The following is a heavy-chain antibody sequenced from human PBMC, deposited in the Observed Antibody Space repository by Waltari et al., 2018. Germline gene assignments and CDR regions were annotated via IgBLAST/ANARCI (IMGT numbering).Heavy chain of an antibody. J-gene: IGHJ4*02. D-gene: IGHD3-22*01. CDR3: AREAYYYDSSGYYNIFNFDY. V-gene: IGHV3-33*08. CDR1: GFTFSSYG. Sequence: QVQLVESGGGWVQPGRSLRLSCAASGFTFSSYGMHWVRQAPGKGLAWVAVIWYDGSNKYYADSVKGRFTISRDNSKNTLYLQMNSLRAEDTAMYYCAREAYYYDSSGYYNIFNFDYWGQGTLVTVSS. CDR2: IWYDGSNK.